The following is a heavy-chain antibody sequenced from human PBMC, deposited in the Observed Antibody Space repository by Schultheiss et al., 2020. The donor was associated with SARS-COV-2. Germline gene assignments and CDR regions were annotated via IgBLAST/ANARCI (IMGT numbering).Heavy chain of an antibody. V-gene: IGHV1-8*01. CDR3: ARDPRHYDFWSGYPGFDY. CDR1: GYTFTSYD. D-gene: IGHD3-3*01. CDR2: MNPNSGNT. Sequence: ASVKVSCKASGYTFTSYDINWVRQATGQGLEWMGWMNPNSGNTGYAQKFQGRVTMTRNTSISTAYMESSRLRSDDTAVYYCARDPRHYDFWSGYPGFDYWGQGTLVTVSS. J-gene: IGHJ4*02.